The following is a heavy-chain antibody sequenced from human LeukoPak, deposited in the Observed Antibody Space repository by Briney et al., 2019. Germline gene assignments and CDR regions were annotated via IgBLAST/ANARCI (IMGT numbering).Heavy chain of an antibody. D-gene: IGHD3-22*01. CDR1: GFTFSSYA. Sequence: GGSLRLSCAASGFTFSSYAMSWVRQAPGKGLEWVSAISGSGGSTYYADSVKGRFTISRDNSKNTLYLQMNSLRAEDTAVYYCARDRHYYDRSGMEWGQGTLVTVSS. CDR2: ISGSGGST. V-gene: IGHV3-23*01. CDR3: ARDRHYYDRSGME. J-gene: IGHJ4*02.